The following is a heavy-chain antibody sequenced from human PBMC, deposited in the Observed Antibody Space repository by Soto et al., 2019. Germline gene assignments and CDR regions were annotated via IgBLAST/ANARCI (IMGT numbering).Heavy chain of an antibody. Sequence: QLVASGGDLVQPGGSLRLSCEAYGFSMSGYSMCWVRQSAGKGLEWLAYITVVTGNTRYADSVKGRFTISADRGRNSVFLQLNSLRDEDTAVYYCVRDRDLGGDMAHGDFWGQGTLVTVSS. V-gene: IGHV3-48*02. D-gene: IGHD2-21*01. CDR1: GFSMSGYS. CDR3: VRDRDLGGDMAHGDF. J-gene: IGHJ4*01. CDR2: ITVVTGNT.